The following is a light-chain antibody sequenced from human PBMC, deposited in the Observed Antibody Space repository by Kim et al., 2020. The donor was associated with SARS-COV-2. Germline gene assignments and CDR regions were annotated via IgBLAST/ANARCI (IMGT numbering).Light chain of an antibody. CDR2: GAS. J-gene: IGKJ5*01. V-gene: IGKV3-20*01. CDR1: QSVSSTY. CDR3: QHYGSSLIS. Sequence: SPGGRATLSCRAGQSVSSTYLAWYQQKPGQAPRLLIYGASSRATGIPDRFSGSGSGTDFTLTISRLEPEDFAVYYCQHYGSSLISFGQGTRLEIK.